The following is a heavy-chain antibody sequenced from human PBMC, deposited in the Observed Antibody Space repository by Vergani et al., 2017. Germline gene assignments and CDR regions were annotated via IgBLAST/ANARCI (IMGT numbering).Heavy chain of an antibody. D-gene: IGHD2-15*01. CDR3: ARISGGSAPYLHY. CDR2: RQRDGTET. J-gene: IGHJ1*01. Sequence: EVALLESGGGLVQPGGSLRLSCAASGFTFGAHYMAWICLPPGKGVDGLASRQRDGTETFYVDSVKGLFTISRDNAKTTLYLQMNSLRDEDRGVYYCARISGGSAPYLHYWGQGTLVTVAS. CDR1: GFTFGAHY. V-gene: IGHV3-7*01.